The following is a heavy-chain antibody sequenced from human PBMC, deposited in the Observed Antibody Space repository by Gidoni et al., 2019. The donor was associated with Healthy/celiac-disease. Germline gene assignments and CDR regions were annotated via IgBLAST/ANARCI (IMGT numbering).Heavy chain of an antibody. Sequence: QVQLVESGGGVVQPGRSLRLSCAASGFTFSSYGMPWVRQAPGKGLEWVAVIWYDGSNKYYADSVKGRFTISRDNSKNTLYLQMNSLRAEDTAVYYCARDSSDLGAVAGTGSTGMDVWGQGTTVTVSS. J-gene: IGHJ6*02. CDR3: ARDSSDLGAVAGTGSTGMDV. CDR2: IWYDGSNK. D-gene: IGHD6-19*01. V-gene: IGHV3-33*01. CDR1: GFTFSSYG.